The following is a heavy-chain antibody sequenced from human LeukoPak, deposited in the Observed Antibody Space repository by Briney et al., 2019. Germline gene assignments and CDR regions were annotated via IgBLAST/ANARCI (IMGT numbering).Heavy chain of an antibody. J-gene: IGHJ4*02. CDR1: GFTVSSYA. V-gene: IGHV3-23*01. Sequence: QTGGSLRLSRAASGFTVSSYAMTWVRQAPGKGLEWVSAIGYSAGDTYYADSVKGRFTISRDNSMNTLYLQMSSLRADDTALYYCAKDDDGHHHGVDHWGQGTLVTVSS. CDR3: AKDDDGHHHGVDH. CDR2: IGYSAGDT. D-gene: IGHD4-17*01.